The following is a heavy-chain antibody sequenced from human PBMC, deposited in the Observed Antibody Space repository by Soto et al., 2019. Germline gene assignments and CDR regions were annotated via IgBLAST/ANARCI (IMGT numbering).Heavy chain of an antibody. J-gene: IGHJ3*01. V-gene: IGHV1-69*02. CDR1: GGTFSTYT. CDR3: SLGSWSAETFDV. D-gene: IGHD2-2*01. Sequence: QVHLEQSGAEVKKPGSSVKVSCKAAGGTFSTYTLIWVRQAPGQGLEWMGRIIPMLTVTNSAQKFQCRVTITADKYTPTAFMELTSLTSDATAVYYCSLGSWSAETFDVWGQGTMVTVSS. CDR2: IIPMLTVT.